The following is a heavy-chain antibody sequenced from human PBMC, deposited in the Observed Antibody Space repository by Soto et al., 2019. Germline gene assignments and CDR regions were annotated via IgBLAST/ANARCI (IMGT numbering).Heavy chain of an antibody. CDR3: ALGYCTNGICYRNGMDV. Sequence: PGESLKISCEAFGFTFGRYWMHWVRQAPGKGLVWVARINNDGSSTNYADSVKGRFTISRDNAQNILYLQMNSLRAEDTAEYYCALGYCTNGICYRNGMDVWGQGTTVTVSS. V-gene: IGHV3-74*01. CDR2: INNDGSST. D-gene: IGHD2-8*01. J-gene: IGHJ6*02. CDR1: GFTFGRYW.